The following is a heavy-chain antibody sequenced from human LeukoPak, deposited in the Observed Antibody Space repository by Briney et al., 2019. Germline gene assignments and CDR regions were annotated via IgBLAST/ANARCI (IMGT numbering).Heavy chain of an antibody. J-gene: IGHJ4*02. Sequence: PGGSLRLSCAASGFTFSSYSMNWVRQAPGKGLGWVSSISSSSSYIYYADSVKGRFTISRDNAKNSLYLQMNSLRAEDTAVYYCARDILLFTRPPHFDYWGQGTLVTVSS. CDR1: GFTFSSYS. D-gene: IGHD1-26*01. V-gene: IGHV3-21*01. CDR2: ISSSSSYI. CDR3: ARDILLFTRPPHFDY.